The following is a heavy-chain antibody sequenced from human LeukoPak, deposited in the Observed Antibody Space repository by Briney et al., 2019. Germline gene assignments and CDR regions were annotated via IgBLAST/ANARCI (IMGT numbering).Heavy chain of an antibody. CDR3: ARDLTMVRGVISHRFDY. CDR1: GFTFSSYG. J-gene: IGHJ4*02. D-gene: IGHD3-10*01. V-gene: IGHV3-30*03. Sequence: GGSLRLSCAASGFTFSSYGMHWVRQAPGKGLEWVAVISYDGSNKYYADSVKGRFTISRDNSKNTLYLQMNSLRAEDTAVYYCARDLTMVRGVISHRFDYWGQGTLVTVSS. CDR2: ISYDGSNK.